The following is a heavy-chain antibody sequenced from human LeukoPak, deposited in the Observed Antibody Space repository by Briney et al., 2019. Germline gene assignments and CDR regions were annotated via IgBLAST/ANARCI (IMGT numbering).Heavy chain of an antibody. CDR3: ASCPEHYGVFRRNYFDY. V-gene: IGHV3-66*01. CDR2: IYSGGST. Sequence: PGGSLRLSCAASGFTVSSKYMSWVRQAPGKGLEWVSVIYSGGSTYYADSGKGRFTISRDNSKNTLYLQMNSLRAEDTAVYYCASCPEHYGVFRRNYFDYWGQGTLVTVSS. CDR1: GFTVSSKY. D-gene: IGHD4-17*01. J-gene: IGHJ4*02.